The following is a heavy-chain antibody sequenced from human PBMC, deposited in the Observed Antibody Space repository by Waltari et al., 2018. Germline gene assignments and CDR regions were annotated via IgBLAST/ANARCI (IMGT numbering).Heavy chain of an antibody. D-gene: IGHD6-6*01. J-gene: IGHJ6*02. Sequence: QVQLQESGPGLVKPSQTLSLTCTVSGGSISSGSYYWSWIRQPAGKGLEWIGYIYTSWSTNYNPSLKSRVTISVDTSKNQCSLKLSSVTAADTAVYYCARERQLAFYYYGMDVWGQGTTVTVSS. CDR1: GGSISSGSYY. CDR3: ARERQLAFYYYGMDV. V-gene: IGHV4-61*09. CDR2: IYTSWST.